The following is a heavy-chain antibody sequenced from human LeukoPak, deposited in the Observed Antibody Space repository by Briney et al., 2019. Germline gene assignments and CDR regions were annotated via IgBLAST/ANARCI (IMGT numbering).Heavy chain of an antibody. J-gene: IGHJ6*03. V-gene: IGHV4-59*01. D-gene: IGHD2-2*01. CDR1: GGSISSYY. Sequence: SETLSLTCTVSGGSISSYYWSWIRQPPGKGLEWIGYIYYSGSTNYNPSLKSRVTISVDTSKNQFSLKLSSVTAADTAVYYCARLSTSGLYYMDVWGKGTTVTISS. CDR2: IYYSGST. CDR3: ARLSTSGLYYMDV.